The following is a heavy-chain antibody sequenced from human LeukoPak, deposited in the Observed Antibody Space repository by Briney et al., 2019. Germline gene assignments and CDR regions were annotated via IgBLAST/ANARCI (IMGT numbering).Heavy chain of an antibody. CDR3: ARSINWLFDY. CDR1: GFTFSSYE. V-gene: IGHV3-48*03. J-gene: IGHJ4*02. D-gene: IGHD1-1*01. CDR2: ISSSCSTI. Sequence: GGSLRLSCAASGFTFSSYEMNWVRQAPGKGLEWVSYISSSCSTIYYADSVKGHFTITRDNAKKSVYLQMNSLRAEEMAVYNCARSINWLFDYWGQGTLVSVSS.